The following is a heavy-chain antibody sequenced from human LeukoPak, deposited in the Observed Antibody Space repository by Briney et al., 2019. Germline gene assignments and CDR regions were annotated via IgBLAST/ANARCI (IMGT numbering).Heavy chain of an antibody. V-gene: IGHV1-2*02. J-gene: IGHJ4*02. Sequence: ASVKVSCKASGYTFTGYYMHWVRQAPGQGLEWMGWINPNSGGTNYAQKFQGRVTMTRDTSISTAYMELSRLRSDDTAVYYCARERGLRYFDWLFPDFDYWGQGTLVTVSS. CDR3: ARERGLRYFDWLFPDFDY. D-gene: IGHD3-9*01. CDR2: INPNSGGT. CDR1: GYTFTGYY.